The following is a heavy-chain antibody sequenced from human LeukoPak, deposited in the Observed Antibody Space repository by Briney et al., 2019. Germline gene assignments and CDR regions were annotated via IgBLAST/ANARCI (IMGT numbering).Heavy chain of an antibody. CDR1: GYPFRSYG. CDR3: ARETDPSSWYDY. V-gene: IGHV1-18*01. J-gene: IGHJ4*02. Sequence: ASVKVSCTASGYPFRSYGFAWVRQAPGQGLEWMGWIRVYDGETNVAQKFQGRVTMTTDTSTSTAYMELRSLRSDDTAVYYCARETDPSSWYDYWGQGTLVTVSS. D-gene: IGHD6-13*01. CDR2: IRVYDGET.